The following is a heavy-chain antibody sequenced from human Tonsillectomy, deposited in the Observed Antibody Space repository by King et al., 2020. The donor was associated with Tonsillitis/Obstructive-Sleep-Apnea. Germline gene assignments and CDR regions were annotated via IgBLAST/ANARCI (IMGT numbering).Heavy chain of an antibody. Sequence: VQLVQSGAEVKKPGASVKVSCKASGYTFTGYYMHWVRQAPGQGLEWMGWINPSSGGTNYAQKFQGRVTMTRDTSISTAYMELSRLRSDDTAVYYCARRIGLYDSSGYYYVFDYWGQGTLVTVSS. CDR3: ARRIGLYDSSGYYYVFDY. V-gene: IGHV1-2*02. J-gene: IGHJ4*02. D-gene: IGHD3-22*01. CDR1: GYTFTGYY. CDR2: INPSSGGT.